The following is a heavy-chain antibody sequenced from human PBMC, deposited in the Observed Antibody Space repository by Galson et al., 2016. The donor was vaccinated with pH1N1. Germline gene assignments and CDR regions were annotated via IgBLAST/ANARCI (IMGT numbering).Heavy chain of an antibody. CDR3: ARQYDFGDYRGDAFDI. J-gene: IGHJ3*02. V-gene: IGHV5-51*03. CDR2: VNPGGSTI. Sequence: GAEVKKPGESLKISCKASGYGFTSQWIAWVRQVPGKGLEWVGVVNPGGSTIRYSPPFQGQVTISNDKSINTAYLQWISLKASDTATYYCARQYDFGDYRGDAFDIWGQGTMVIVSS. CDR1: GYGFTSQW. D-gene: IGHD4-17*01.